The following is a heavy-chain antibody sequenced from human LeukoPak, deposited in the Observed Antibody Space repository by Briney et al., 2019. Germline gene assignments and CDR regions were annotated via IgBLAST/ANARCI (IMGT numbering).Heavy chain of an antibody. CDR2: IYYSGST. Sequence: SETLSLTCTVSGGSISSGGYYWSWIRQPPGKGLEWIGYIYYSGSTYYNPSLKSRVTISVDRSKNQFSLKLSSVTAADTAVYYCARGFLWPLFYFDYWGQGTLVTVSS. V-gene: IGHV4-30-2*01. CDR1: GGSISSGGYY. J-gene: IGHJ4*02. CDR3: ARGFLWPLFYFDY. D-gene: IGHD2/OR15-2a*01.